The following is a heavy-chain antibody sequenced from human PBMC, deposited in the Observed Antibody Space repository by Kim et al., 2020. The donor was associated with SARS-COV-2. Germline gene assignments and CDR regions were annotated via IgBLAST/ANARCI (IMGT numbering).Heavy chain of an antibody. Sequence: TTNSNPSLESRVTISVDTSKNQFSLKLSSVTSADTAVYYCGRREMTGYYDHWGQGTLVTVSS. D-gene: IGHD3-9*01. J-gene: IGHJ4*02. CDR2: TT. CDR3: GRREMTGYYDH. V-gene: IGHV4-61*07.